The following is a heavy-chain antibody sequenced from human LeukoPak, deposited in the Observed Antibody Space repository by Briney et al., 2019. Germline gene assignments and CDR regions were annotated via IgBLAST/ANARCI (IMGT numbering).Heavy chain of an antibody. V-gene: IGHV1-18*01. CDR2: ISAYNGNT. Sequence: ASVKVSCKASGYTFTSYDINWVRQATGQGLEWMGWISAYNGNTNYAQKLQGRVTMTTDTSTSTAYMELRSLRSDDTAVYYCARDDHILSPGVEYYYYGMDVWGQGTTVTVSS. CDR1: GYTFTSYD. J-gene: IGHJ6*02. D-gene: IGHD3-9*01. CDR3: ARDDHILSPGVEYYYYGMDV.